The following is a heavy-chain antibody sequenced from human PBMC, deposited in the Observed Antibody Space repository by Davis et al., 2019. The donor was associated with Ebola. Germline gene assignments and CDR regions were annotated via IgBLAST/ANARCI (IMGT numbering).Heavy chain of an antibody. CDR2: ISGSGGST. J-gene: IGHJ6*02. CDR3: AKPIVVVPAAIRRYYYYYGMDV. D-gene: IGHD2-2*02. V-gene: IGHV3-23*01. Sequence: GESLKISCAASGFTFSSYAMSWVRQAPGKGLEWVSAISGSGGSTYYADSVKGRFTISRDNSKNTLYLQMNSLRAEDTAVYYCAKPIVVVPAAIRRYYYYYGMDVWGQGTTVTVSS. CDR1: GFTFSSYA.